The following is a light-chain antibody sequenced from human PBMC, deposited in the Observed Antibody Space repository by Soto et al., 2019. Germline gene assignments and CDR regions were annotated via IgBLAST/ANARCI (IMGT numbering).Light chain of an antibody. CDR2: GVR. Sequence: QPALTQPTSVTGSPGQSLTISGTGNSNDIGSYHYVSSSQQHPGKASRLLIHGVRNRPSGISSRFSPSKSGLTAFLTIPRLQAEGEADSYRITFTNSRLYVFGPGTK. CDR3: ITFTNSRLYV. CDR1: SNDIGSYHY. V-gene: IGLV2-14*01. J-gene: IGLJ1*01.